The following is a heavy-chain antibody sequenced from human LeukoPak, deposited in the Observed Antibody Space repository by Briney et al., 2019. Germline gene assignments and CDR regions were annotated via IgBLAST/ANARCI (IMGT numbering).Heavy chain of an antibody. CDR2: INTDGTVT. V-gene: IGHV3-74*01. J-gene: IGHJ4*02. CDR1: GFTFCKYW. CDR3: VTKQWLAPPPDS. D-gene: IGHD6-19*01. Sequence: GGSLRLSCAAAGFTFCKYWMLCVRHAPGKGLESVSRINTDGTVTTYADSVKGRFTVSRDNADNTMFLQMNSVRDEDTAVDYCVTKQWLAPPPDSWGQGTPVTVSS.